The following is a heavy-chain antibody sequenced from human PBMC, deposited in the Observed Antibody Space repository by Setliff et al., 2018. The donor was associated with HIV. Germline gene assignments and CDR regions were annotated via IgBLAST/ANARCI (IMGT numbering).Heavy chain of an antibody. Sequence: SETLSLTCAVSGYSISSGYYWGWIRQPPGKGLGWIGSIYHSGSTYNNPSLKSRVTISVDTSNNQFSLKLTSVTAADTAVYYCARTLRAAAMGYFDYWGQGTLVTVSS. CDR3: ARTLRAAAMGYFDY. CDR1: GYSISSGYY. CDR2: IYHSGST. V-gene: IGHV4-38-2*01. J-gene: IGHJ4*02. D-gene: IGHD5-18*01.